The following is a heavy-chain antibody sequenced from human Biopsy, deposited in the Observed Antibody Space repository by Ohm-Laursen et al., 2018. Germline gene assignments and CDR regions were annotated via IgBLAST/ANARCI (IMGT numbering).Heavy chain of an antibody. CDR3: AKDGGQWLGGAFDI. V-gene: IGHV3-30*18. J-gene: IGHJ3*02. CDR2: IAYDGSNK. D-gene: IGHD6-19*01. Sequence: SLRLSCTATGFGMYAMHWVRQPPGKGLEWLAVIAYDGSNKYYAESVKGRFTISRDRSRDTVHLQMNSLRYEGTALYYCAKDGGQWLGGAFDIWGHGTMVSVSS. CDR1: GFGMYA.